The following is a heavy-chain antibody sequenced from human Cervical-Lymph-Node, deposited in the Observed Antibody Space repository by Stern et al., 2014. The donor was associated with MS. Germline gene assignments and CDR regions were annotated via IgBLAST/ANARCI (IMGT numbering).Heavy chain of an antibody. CDR1: GFIFSDYG. J-gene: IGHJ4*02. Sequence: VQLVESGGGVVQPGRSLRLSCAASGFIFSDYGMHWVRQAPGKGLEWVAVIWYEGPSRYYADSVRSRFTISRDNSKNTLYLQMNSLRVEDTAMYFCTRRCSDYSCESDFDYWGQGTLVTVSS. V-gene: IGHV3-33*01. CDR3: TRRCSDYSCESDFDY. CDR2: IWYEGPSR. D-gene: IGHD2-2*01.